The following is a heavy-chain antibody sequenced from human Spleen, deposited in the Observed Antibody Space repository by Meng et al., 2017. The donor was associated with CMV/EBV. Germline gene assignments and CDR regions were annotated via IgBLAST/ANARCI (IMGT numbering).Heavy chain of an antibody. CDR1: GFTFSTYR. J-gene: IGHJ4*02. Sequence: GGSLRLSCAASGFTFSTYRMTWGRQAPGKGLEWVASIKQDGSDKYYVDSVKGRFTISRDNAKNSLYLQMNSLRAEDAAVYYCARRHYFDYWGQGTLVTVSS. CDR3: ARRHYFDY. V-gene: IGHV3-7*01. CDR2: IKQDGSDK.